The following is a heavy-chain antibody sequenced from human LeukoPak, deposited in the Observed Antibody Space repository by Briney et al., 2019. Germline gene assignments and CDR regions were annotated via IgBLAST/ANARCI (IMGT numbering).Heavy chain of an antibody. CDR2: IYYSGST. CDR1: GGSISSGGYY. Sequence: SHTLSLTCTVSGGSISSGGYYWSWIRHHPGKGLEGSGYIYYSGSTYYNPSLKSRVTISVDTSKNQFSLKLSSVTAADTAVYYCASSAMVRDYYYYGMDVWGQGTTVTVSS. J-gene: IGHJ6*02. D-gene: IGHD5-18*01. V-gene: IGHV4-31*03. CDR3: ASSAMVRDYYYYGMDV.